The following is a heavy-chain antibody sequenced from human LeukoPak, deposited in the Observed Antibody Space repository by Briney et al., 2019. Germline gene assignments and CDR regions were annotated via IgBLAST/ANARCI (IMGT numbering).Heavy chain of an antibody. CDR2: IYPGDSDT. J-gene: IGHJ4*02. CDR1: GYSFTSYW. CDR3: ARPQYYYDSSGYSYYFDY. V-gene: IGHV5-51*01. D-gene: IGHD3-22*01. Sequence: GESLKISCKGSGYSFTSYWIGWVRQMPGKGLEWMGIIYPGDSDTRYSPSFQGQVTISADKSISTAYLQWSSLKASDTAMYYCARPQYYYDSSGYSYYFDYWGQGTLVTVPS.